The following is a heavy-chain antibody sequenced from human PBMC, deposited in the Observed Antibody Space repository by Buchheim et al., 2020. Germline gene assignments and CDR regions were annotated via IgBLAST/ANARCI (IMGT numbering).Heavy chain of an antibody. CDR2: IHGDGTT. Sequence: EVQVVESGGGFVQPGGSLRLSCAASGFSISNIYMTWVRQAPGKGLKWVSVIHGDGTTNYADSVKGRFFISRDNSENTVHLQMNSLRAEDTAVYYCATYDFWSADHWGQG. D-gene: IGHD3-3*01. CDR1: GFSISNIY. V-gene: IGHV3-66*01. CDR3: ATYDFWSADH. J-gene: IGHJ4*02.